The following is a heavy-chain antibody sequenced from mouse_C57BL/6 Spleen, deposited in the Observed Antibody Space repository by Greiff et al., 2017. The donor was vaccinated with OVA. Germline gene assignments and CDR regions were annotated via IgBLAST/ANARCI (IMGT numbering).Heavy chain of an antibody. CDR2: ISDGGSYT. J-gene: IGHJ1*03. Sequence: DVKLVESGGGLVKPGGSLKLSCAASGFTFSSYAMSWVRQTPEKRLEWVATISDGGSYTYYPDNVKGRFTISRDNAKNNLYLQMSHLKSEDTAMYYCARDYYGSDWYCDVWGTGTTVTVSS. CDR3: ARDYYGSDWYCDV. CDR1: GFTFSSYA. V-gene: IGHV5-4*01. D-gene: IGHD1-1*01.